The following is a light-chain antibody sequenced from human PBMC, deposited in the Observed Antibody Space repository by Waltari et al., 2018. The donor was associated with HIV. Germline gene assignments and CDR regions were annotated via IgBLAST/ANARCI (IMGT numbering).Light chain of an antibody. J-gene: IGKJ1*01. CDR3: MQALQTPWT. CDR2: LGS. V-gene: IGKV2-28*01. Sequence: DIVMTQSPLSLPVPPGEPASISRRSSQSLLHSNGYNYLDWYLQKPGQSPQLLIYLGSNRASGVPDRFSGSGSGTDFTLKISRVEAEDVGLYYCMQALQTPWTFGQGTKVEIK. CDR1: QSLLHSNGYNY.